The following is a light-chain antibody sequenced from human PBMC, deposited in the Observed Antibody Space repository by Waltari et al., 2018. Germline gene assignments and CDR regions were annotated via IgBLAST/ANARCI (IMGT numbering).Light chain of an antibody. CDR3: HQYATSPLT. Sequence: EIVMTQSPGTLTLSPGERATLSCRASQRAGSNYLAWYQRKPGQAPRLLVYGASNRATGIPDRFSGSGSGTDFTLTISRLEPQDFAVYYCHQYATSPLTFGQGTKVEI. CDR2: GAS. V-gene: IGKV3-20*01. J-gene: IGKJ1*01. CDR1: QRAGSNY.